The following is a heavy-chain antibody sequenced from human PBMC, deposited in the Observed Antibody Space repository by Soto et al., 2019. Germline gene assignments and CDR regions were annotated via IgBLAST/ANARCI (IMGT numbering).Heavy chain of an antibody. V-gene: IGHV3-23*01. CDR1: GLTFSSYA. J-gene: IGHJ6*02. CDR2: ISGSGGST. CDR3: AKHCRCAWSGYYYYALYL. Sequence: GVSLRLSCAASGLTFSSYAMSWVRQAPGKGLEWVSAISGSGGSTYYADSVKGRFTISRDNSKNTLYLQMNSLRAEDTAVYYCAKHCRCAWSGYYYYALYLCGQGPTVTV. D-gene: IGHD3-10*02.